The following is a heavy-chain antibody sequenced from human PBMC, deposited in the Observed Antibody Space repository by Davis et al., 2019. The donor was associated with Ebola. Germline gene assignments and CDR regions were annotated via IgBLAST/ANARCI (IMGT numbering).Heavy chain of an antibody. V-gene: IGHV3-23*01. CDR2: ISGSGGST. J-gene: IGHJ6*04. CDR1: GFTFSSYA. D-gene: IGHD3-22*01. CDR3: AREGWKYYYDSSGYHTYYGMDV. Sequence: GESLKISCAASGFTFSSYAMSWVRQAPGKGLEWVSAISGSGGSTYYADSVKGRFTISRDNAKNSLYLQMNSLRDEDTAVYYCAREGWKYYYDSSGYHTYYGMDVWGKGTTVTVSS.